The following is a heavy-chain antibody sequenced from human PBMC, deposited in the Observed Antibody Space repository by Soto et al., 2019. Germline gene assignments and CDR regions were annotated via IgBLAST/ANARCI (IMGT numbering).Heavy chain of an antibody. V-gene: IGHV3-48*01. J-gene: IGHJ5*02. D-gene: IGHD4-17*01. CDR2: ISSRSTSI. Sequence: PGGSLRLSCAASGFTFSTYSMNWVRQAPGKGVEWVSYISSRSTSIYYADSIKGRFTISRDNAKNVLYLQMNSLRAEDTAVYYCARTKKTVTTSSQFDPWGQGTLVTVSS. CDR1: GFTFSTYS. CDR3: ARTKKTVTTSSQFDP.